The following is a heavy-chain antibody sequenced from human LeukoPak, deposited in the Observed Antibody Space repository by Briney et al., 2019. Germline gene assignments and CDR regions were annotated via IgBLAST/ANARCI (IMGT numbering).Heavy chain of an antibody. CDR3: ARLTLTGSLN. Sequence: SETLSLTCAVYGGSFSGYYWSWIRQPPGKGLEWIGEINHSGSTNYNPSLKSRVTISVDTSKNQFSLKLSSVTAADTAVYYCARLTLTGSLNWGQGTLVTVSS. V-gene: IGHV4-34*01. CDR2: INHSGST. D-gene: IGHD7-27*01. CDR1: GGSFSGYY. J-gene: IGHJ4*02.